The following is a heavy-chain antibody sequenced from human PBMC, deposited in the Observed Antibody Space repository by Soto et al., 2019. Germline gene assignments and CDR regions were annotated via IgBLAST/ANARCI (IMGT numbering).Heavy chain of an antibody. D-gene: IGHD3-3*01. J-gene: IGHJ5*02. CDR1: GGSFSGYY. CDR3: ARDRGLYYDFWSGYYPFFGNWFDP. Sequence: SETLSLPCAVYGGSFSGYYWRWIRQPPGKGLEWIGEINHSGSTNYNPSLKSRVTISVDTSKNQFSLKLSSVTAADTAVYYCARDRGLYYDFWSGYYPFFGNWFDPWGQGTLVTAPQ. CDR2: INHSGST. V-gene: IGHV4-34*01.